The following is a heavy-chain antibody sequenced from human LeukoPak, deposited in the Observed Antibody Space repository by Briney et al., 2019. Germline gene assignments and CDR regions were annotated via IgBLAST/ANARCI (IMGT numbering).Heavy chain of an antibody. Sequence: GGSLRLSCAASGFTFSSYAMSWVRQAPGKGLEWVSGISGSGGSTYYADSVKGRFTISRDNSKNTLYLQMNSLRAEDTAVYYCAKQSGTMIVVVHTYFDYWGQGTLVTVSS. CDR1: GFTFSSYA. CDR2: ISGSGGST. D-gene: IGHD3-22*01. CDR3: AKQSGTMIVVVHTYFDY. J-gene: IGHJ4*02. V-gene: IGHV3-23*01.